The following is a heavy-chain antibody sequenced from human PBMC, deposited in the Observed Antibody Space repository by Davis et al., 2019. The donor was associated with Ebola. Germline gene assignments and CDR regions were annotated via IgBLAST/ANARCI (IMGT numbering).Heavy chain of an antibody. J-gene: IGHJ5*02. CDR3: ARIRESLYVDDYGDYAHDQ. V-gene: IGHV4-61*09. Sequence: PSETLSLTCTVSGGSISSSSYYWSWVRQPAGKGLEWIGHIYTSGSTNYNPSLKSRVSISVDTSKNQFSLKLISVTAADTAVYYCARIRESLYVDDYGDYAHDQWGQGTLVTVSS. D-gene: IGHD4-17*01. CDR1: GGSISSSSYY. CDR2: IYTSGST.